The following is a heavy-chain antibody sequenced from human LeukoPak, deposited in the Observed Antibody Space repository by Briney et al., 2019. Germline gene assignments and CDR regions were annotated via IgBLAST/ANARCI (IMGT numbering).Heavy chain of an antibody. D-gene: IGHD2-15*01. CDR1: GYTFTSYD. CDR2: MNPISGNT. Sequence: ASVRVSCKASGYTFTSYDINWVRQTTGHGFEWMGWMNPISGNTGYAQKFQGRVTMTRDTSVVTAYMELSSLDSEDTAIYYCARGPSGGINDDAFDIWGQGTMVTVS. CDR3: ARGPSGGINDDAFDI. J-gene: IGHJ3*02. V-gene: IGHV1-8*01.